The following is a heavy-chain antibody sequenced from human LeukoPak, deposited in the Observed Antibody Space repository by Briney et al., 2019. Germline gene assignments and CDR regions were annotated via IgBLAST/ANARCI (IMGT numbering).Heavy chain of an antibody. D-gene: IGHD5-18*01. J-gene: IGHJ4*02. V-gene: IGHV1-18*01. Sequence: ASVKVSCKASGYTFTSYGISWVRQAPGQGLEWMGWISAYNGNTNYAQKLQGRVTMTTDTSTSTAYMELRSLRSDGTAVYYCARATDGIQLWLHRLDYWGQGTLVTVSS. CDR3: ARATDGIQLWLHRLDY. CDR1: GYTFTSYG. CDR2: ISAYNGNT.